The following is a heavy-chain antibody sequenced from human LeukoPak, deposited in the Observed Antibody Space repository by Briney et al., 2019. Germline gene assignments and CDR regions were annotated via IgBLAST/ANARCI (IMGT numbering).Heavy chain of an antibody. J-gene: IGHJ3*02. V-gene: IGHV3-7*01. CDR2: IKQDGSEK. Sequence: GGSLRLSCAASGFTFSDYYMSWIRQAPGKGLEWEANIKQDGSEKYYVDSVKGRFTISRDNAKNSLYLQMNSLRAEDTAVYYCVSCLQWLWAFDIWGQGTMVTVSS. CDR3: VSCLQWLWAFDI. CDR1: GFTFSDYY. D-gene: IGHD6-19*01.